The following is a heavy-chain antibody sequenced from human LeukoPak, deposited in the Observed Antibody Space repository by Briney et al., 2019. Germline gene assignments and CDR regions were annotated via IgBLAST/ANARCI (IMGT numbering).Heavy chain of an antibody. CDR2: MSPNSGNT. V-gene: IGHV1-8*03. CDR3: ARAPVGYGDLYYFDY. CDR1: GYTFINYD. J-gene: IGHJ4*02. D-gene: IGHD4-17*01. Sequence: ASVKVSCKASGYTFINYDINWVRQATGQGLEWMGWMSPNSGNTGYAQKFQGRVTITKNTSITTAYMELSSLRSEDTAVYYCARAPVGYGDLYYFDYWGQGTLLTVSS.